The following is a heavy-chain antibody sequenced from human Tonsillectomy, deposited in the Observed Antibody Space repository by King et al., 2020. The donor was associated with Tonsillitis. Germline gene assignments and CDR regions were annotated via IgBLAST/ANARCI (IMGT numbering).Heavy chain of an antibody. V-gene: IGHV4-59*01. CDR1: GGSISSYY. Sequence: QLQESGPGLVKPSETLSLTCTVSGGSISSYYWSWIRPPPGKGLEWIGYIYYSGSTNYNPSLKSRVTISVDTSKNQFSLKLSSVTAADTAVYYCARAGGDYCSSTSCYINWFDPWGQGTLVTVSS. CDR3: ARAGGDYCSSTSCYINWFDP. CDR2: IYYSGST. D-gene: IGHD2-2*01. J-gene: IGHJ5*02.